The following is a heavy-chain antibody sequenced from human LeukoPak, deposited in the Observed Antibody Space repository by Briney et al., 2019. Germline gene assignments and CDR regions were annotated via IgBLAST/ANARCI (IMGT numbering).Heavy chain of an antibody. V-gene: IGHV4-61*01. J-gene: IGHJ4*02. Sequence: PSETLSLTCTVSGGSVSSGSYHWSWLRQPPGKGLEWIGYIYYSGSTNYNPSLKSRVTISIDTSKNQFYLKLSSVTAADTAVYYCAGAHGDLSRWGQGTLVTVSS. CDR2: IYYSGST. D-gene: IGHD2/OR15-2a*01. CDR3: AGAHGDLSR. CDR1: GGSVSSGSYH.